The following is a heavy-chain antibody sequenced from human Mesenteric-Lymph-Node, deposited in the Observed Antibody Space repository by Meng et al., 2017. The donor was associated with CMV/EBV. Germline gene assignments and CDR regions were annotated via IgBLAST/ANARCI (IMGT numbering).Heavy chain of an antibody. CDR3: ARHKAGFF. CDR2: IYYSGST. CDR1: GGSISSDNYY. D-gene: IGHD6-13*01. V-gene: IGHV4-30-4*08. Sequence: SETLSLTCTVSGGSISSDNYYWSWIRQPPGKGLEWVGYIYYSGSTFYNPSLKSRLTISVDTSKNQFSLKLSSVTAADTAVYYCARHKAGFFWGQGVLVTVSS. J-gene: IGHJ4*02.